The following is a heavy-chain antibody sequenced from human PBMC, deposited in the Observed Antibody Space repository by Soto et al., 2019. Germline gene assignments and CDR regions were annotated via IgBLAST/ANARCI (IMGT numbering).Heavy chain of an antibody. Sequence: ASVKVSCKASGYTFTSYDINWVRQATGQGLEWMGWMKPNSGNTGYAQKFQGRVTMTRNTSISTAYMELSSLRSEDTAVYYCARKPEDCTNGVCYSHYYYYMDVWGKGTTVTVSS. J-gene: IGHJ6*03. CDR1: GYTFTSYD. CDR2: MKPNSGNT. D-gene: IGHD2-8*01. V-gene: IGHV1-8*01. CDR3: ARKPEDCTNGVCYSHYYYYMDV.